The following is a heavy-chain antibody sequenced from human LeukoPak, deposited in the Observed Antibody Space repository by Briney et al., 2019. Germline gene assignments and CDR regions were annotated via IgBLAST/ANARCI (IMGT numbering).Heavy chain of an antibody. V-gene: IGHV4-34*01. CDR2: INHSGST. Sequence: GSLRLSCAASGFSFSTYSMNWVRQAPGKGLERIGEINHSGSTNYNPSLKSRVTISVDTSKNQFSLKLSSVTAADTAVYYCARFRGGYCSSTSCYGAPSRYYYGMDVWGQGTTVTVSS. CDR3: ARFRGGYCSSTSCYGAPSRYYYGMDV. D-gene: IGHD2-2*01. CDR1: GFSFSTYS. J-gene: IGHJ6*02.